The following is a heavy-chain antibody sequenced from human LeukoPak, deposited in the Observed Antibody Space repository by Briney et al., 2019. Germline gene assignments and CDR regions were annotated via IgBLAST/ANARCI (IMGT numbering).Heavy chain of an antibody. CDR3: GKPLWSGELLPWFDP. CDR1: GFTFDDYA. J-gene: IGHJ5*02. CDR2: ISWNSGNI. Sequence: GGSLRLSCAASGFTFDDYAMYWVRQAPGKGLEWVSGISWNSGNIDYADSVKGRFTISRDNSKNTLYLQMSSLRPEDTAAYYCGKPLWSGELLPWFDPWGQGTVVTVSS. D-gene: IGHD3-10*01. V-gene: IGHV3-9*01.